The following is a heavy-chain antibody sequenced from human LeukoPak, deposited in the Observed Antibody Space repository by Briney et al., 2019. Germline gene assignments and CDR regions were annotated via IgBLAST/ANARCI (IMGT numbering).Heavy chain of an antibody. CDR1: GGSISSYY. CDR2: IYYSGST. J-gene: IGHJ4*02. V-gene: IGHV4-59*12. Sequence: PSETLSLTCTVSGGSISSYYWSWIRQPPGKGLEWIGYIYYSGSTYYNPSLKSRVTISVDTSKNQFSLKLSSVTAADTAVYYCAREPTMVRGVIDYWGQGTLVTVSS. D-gene: IGHD3-10*01. CDR3: AREPTMVRGVIDY.